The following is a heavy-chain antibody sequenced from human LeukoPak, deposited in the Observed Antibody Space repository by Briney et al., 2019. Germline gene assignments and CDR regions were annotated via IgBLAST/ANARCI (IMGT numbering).Heavy chain of an antibody. V-gene: IGHV4-59*01. CDR3: ASGDGGSPSFDY. CDR1: GGSISSYY. Sequence: KPSETLSVTSTVSGGSISSYYWSWIRQPPGKGLEWIGYIYYSGSTNYNPSLKSRVTISVDTSKNQFSLKLSSVTAADTAVYYCASGDGGSPSFDYWGQGTLVSVSS. D-gene: IGHD2-15*01. CDR2: IYYSGST. J-gene: IGHJ4*02.